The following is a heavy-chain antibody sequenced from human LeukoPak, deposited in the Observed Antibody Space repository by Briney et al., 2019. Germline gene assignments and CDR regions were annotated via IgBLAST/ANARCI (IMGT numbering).Heavy chain of an antibody. V-gene: IGHV4-59*08. J-gene: IGHJ1*01. CDR3: ARHGGYSSPYLH. Sequence: SETLSLTCTVSGGSISNYYWSWLPQPPGKGLECLGYIYYSGTTNHNPPLNRRVTISVDTSKNQFCLRLSSVTAAETGVYYCARHGGYSSPYLHWGQGTLVTVSS. CDR2: IYYSGTT. CDR1: GGSISNYY. D-gene: IGHD6-13*01.